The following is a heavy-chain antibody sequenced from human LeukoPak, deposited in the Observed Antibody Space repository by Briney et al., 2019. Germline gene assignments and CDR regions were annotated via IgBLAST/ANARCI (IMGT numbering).Heavy chain of an antibody. J-gene: IGHJ4*02. Sequence: SETLSLTCTVSGYSISSGYYWGWIRQPPGKGLEWIGEINHSGSTNYNPSLKSRVTISVDTSKNQFSLKLSSVTAADTAVYYCARGHRGSSNTYYFDYWGQGTLVTVSS. CDR3: ARGHRGSSNTYYFDY. CDR2: INHSGST. CDR1: GYSISSGYY. V-gene: IGHV4-38-2*02. D-gene: IGHD6-6*01.